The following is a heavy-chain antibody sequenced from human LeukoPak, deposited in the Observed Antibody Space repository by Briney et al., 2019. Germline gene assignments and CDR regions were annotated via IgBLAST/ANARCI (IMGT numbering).Heavy chain of an antibody. J-gene: IGHJ6*02. D-gene: IGHD2-2*01. Sequence: SETLSLTCAVYGGSFSDYFWGWIRQPPGKGLEWIGEINHNGRTYYNPSLKSRVTISVDTSKNQFSLNLSSVTAADTAVYYCARDVVVVPAAIHYGMDVWGQGTTVTVSS. V-gene: IGHV4-34*01. CDR3: ARDVVVVPAAIHYGMDV. CDR1: GGSFSDYF. CDR2: INHNGRT.